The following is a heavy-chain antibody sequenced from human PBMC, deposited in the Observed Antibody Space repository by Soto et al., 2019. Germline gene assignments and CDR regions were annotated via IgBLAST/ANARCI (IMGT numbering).Heavy chain of an antibody. CDR3: ASGPQSVLRYFDWLQTFDY. Sequence: ASVKVSCKASGGTFSSYAISWVRQAPGQGLEWMGGIIPIFGTAHYAQKFQGRVTITADKSTSTAYMELSSLRSEDTAVYYCASGPQSVLRYFDWLQTFDYWGQGTLVTVSS. CDR1: GGTFSSYA. CDR2: IIPIFGTA. J-gene: IGHJ4*02. V-gene: IGHV1-69*06. D-gene: IGHD3-9*01.